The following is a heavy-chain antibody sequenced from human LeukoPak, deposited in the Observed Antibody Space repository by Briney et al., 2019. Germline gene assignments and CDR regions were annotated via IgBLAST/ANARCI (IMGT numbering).Heavy chain of an antibody. CDR3: ARVPDTSGYFYYFDY. CDR2: ISYSGGT. J-gene: IGHJ4*02. D-gene: IGHD3-22*01. CDR1: GASISTYY. Sequence: SETLSLTCTVSGASISTYYWGWLRQPPEKGPEWIGHISYSGGTNYNPSLKSRVTISMDTSKNQFSLNLSSVTAADTAVYYCARVPDTSGYFYYFDYWGRGTLVTVSS. V-gene: IGHV4-59*01.